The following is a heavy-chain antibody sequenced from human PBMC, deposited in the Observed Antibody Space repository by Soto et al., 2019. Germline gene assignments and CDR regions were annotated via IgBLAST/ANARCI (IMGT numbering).Heavy chain of an antibody. Sequence: PSETLSLTCAVSGGSISSSNWWSWVRQPPGKGLEWIGEIYHSGSTNYNPSLKSRVTISVDKSKNQFSLKLSSVTAADTAVYYCARYDFWSGHPYYYYYYGMDVWGKGTTVTVPQ. D-gene: IGHD3-3*01. CDR1: GGSISSSNW. CDR2: IYHSGST. CDR3: ARYDFWSGHPYYYYYYGMDV. V-gene: IGHV4-4*02. J-gene: IGHJ6*04.